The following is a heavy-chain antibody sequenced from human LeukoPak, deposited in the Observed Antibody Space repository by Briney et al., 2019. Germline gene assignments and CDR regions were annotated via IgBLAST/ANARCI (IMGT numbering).Heavy chain of an antibody. J-gene: IGHJ4*02. V-gene: IGHV1-8*03. D-gene: IGHD1-26*01. CDR2: MNPNSGNT. CDR1: GSTFTSYD. CDR3: AREGGGTYYLDF. Sequence: GASVKVSCKASGSTFTSYDINWVRQATGHGLEWMGWMNPNSGNTGYAQKFQGRVTITRNTSISPAYMELSSLRSEDTAVYYCAREGGGTYYLDFWGQGTLVTVSS.